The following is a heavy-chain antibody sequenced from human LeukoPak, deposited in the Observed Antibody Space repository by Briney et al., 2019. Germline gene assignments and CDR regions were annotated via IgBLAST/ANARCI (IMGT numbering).Heavy chain of an antibody. Sequence: GGSLRLSCAASGFTFSSYAMSWVRQAPGKGLEWVANIKQDGSEKYYVDSVKGRFTISRDNAKNSLYLQMNSLRAEDTAVYYCAREIAMIVVVIHDAFDIWGQGTMVTVSS. CDR3: AREIAMIVVVIHDAFDI. V-gene: IGHV3-7*01. J-gene: IGHJ3*02. D-gene: IGHD3-22*01. CDR1: GFTFSSYA. CDR2: IKQDGSEK.